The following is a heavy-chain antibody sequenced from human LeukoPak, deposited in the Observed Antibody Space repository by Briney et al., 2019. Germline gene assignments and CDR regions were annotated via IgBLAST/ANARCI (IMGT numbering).Heavy chain of an antibody. CDR3: ARHRGAQLRYFDWLSWFDP. D-gene: IGHD3-9*01. J-gene: IGHJ5*02. CDR2: IYHSGST. Sequence: SETLSLTCAVSGYSISSGYYWGWIRQPPGKGVEWIGSIYHSGSTYYNPSLKSRVTISVDTSKNQFSLKLSSVTAADTAVYYCARHRGAQLRYFDWLSWFDPWGQGTLVTVSS. V-gene: IGHV4-38-2*01. CDR1: GYSISSGYY.